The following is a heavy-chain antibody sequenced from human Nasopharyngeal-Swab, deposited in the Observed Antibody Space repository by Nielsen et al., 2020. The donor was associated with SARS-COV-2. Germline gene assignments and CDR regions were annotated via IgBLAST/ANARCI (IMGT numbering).Heavy chain of an antibody. J-gene: IGHJ3*01. CDR3: AKDGVVRGDALDL. Sequence: GESLKISCAASGFTFNIYAMAWVRRAPGRGLQWVTGVSSSGGSTYYIDSVKGRFTISRDNSKNTLYLEMHSLRVEDTAVYYCAKDGVVRGDALDLWGQGTMVTVSS. CDR1: GFTFNIYA. D-gene: IGHD3-10*01. V-gene: IGHV3-23*01. CDR2: VSSSGGST.